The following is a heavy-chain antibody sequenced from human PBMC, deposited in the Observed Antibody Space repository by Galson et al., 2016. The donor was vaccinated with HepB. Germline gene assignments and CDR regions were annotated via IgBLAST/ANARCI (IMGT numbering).Heavy chain of an antibody. D-gene: IGHD1-1*01. Sequence: CAISGDSVSSNNAAWNWIRQSSSRGLEWLGRTYYRSKWYNDYATSVKSRITISPDTSRNQFSLRLTSVTPADTGIYYRARGNNYIHFDSWGQGTLVTVSS. J-gene: IGHJ4*02. V-gene: IGHV6-1*01. CDR2: TYYRSKWYN. CDR3: ARGNNYIHFDS. CDR1: GDSVSSNNAA.